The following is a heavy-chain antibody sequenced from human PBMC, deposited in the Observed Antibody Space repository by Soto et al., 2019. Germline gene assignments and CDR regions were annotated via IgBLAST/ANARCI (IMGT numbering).Heavy chain of an antibody. D-gene: IGHD6-19*01. Sequence: QAQLVQSGAEVKRPGASVKVSCKTSGYNFTTYDIIWVRQAPGQGLEWMGWIATYSGGTNSAPKFQGRFTMTTDTSTSTAYMELRSLRSDDTAVYYCARDWGIAVRRRRGWGFDFWGQGTPLTVSS. J-gene: IGHJ4*02. CDR1: GYNFTTYD. CDR3: ARDWGIAVRRRRGWGFDF. CDR2: IATYSGGT. V-gene: IGHV1-18*04.